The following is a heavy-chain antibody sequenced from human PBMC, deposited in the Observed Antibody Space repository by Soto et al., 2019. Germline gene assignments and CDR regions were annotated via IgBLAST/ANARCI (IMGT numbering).Heavy chain of an antibody. CDR3: ARAAGYCSSTSCFGVATYYYYYMDV. CDR2: IYYSGST. J-gene: IGHJ6*03. V-gene: IGHV4-59*01. Sequence: PSETLSLTCTVSGGSISSYYWSWIRQPPGKGLEWIGYIYYSGSTNYNPSLKSRVTISVDTSKNQFSLKLSSVTAADTAVYYCARAAGYCSSTSCFGVATYYYYYMDVWGKGTTVTVSS. D-gene: IGHD2-2*01. CDR1: GGSISSYY.